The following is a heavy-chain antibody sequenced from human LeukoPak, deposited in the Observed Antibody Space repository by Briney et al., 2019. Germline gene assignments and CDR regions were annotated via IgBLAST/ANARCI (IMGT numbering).Heavy chain of an antibody. CDR2: IYSGGST. J-gene: IGHJ4*02. CDR3: ASHNSAGF. Sequence: GGSLRLSCVASGFTFSDYYMGWVRQAPGKGLEWVSVIYSGGSTYYADSVRGRFTISRDNSKNTLYLQMNSLRAEDTAVYYCASHNSAGFWGQGTLVTVSS. V-gene: IGHV3-66*02. D-gene: IGHD1-20*01. CDR1: GFTFSDYY.